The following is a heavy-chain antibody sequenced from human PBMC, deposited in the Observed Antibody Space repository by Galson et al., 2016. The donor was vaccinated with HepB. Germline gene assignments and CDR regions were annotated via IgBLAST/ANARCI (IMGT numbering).Heavy chain of an antibody. D-gene: IGHD3-3*01. CDR2: IYSGGST. V-gene: IGHV3-66*01. J-gene: IGHJ4*02. Sequence: SLRLSCAASGFTVSSNYMTWVRQAPGKGLEWVSVIYSGGSTYYADSVKGRFTISRDNSKNTLYLQMNSLRAEDTAVYYCAKDWYWSAVLGGQGTLVTVSS. CDR3: AKDWYWSAVL. CDR1: GFTVSSNY.